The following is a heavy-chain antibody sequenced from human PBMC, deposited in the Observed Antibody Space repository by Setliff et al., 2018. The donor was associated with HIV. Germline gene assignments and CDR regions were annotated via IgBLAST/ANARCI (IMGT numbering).Heavy chain of an antibody. CDR3: ARETYYYDSIGYWRSDAFDV. J-gene: IGHJ3*01. D-gene: IGHD3-22*01. CDR1: GDSVNDRSYF. V-gene: IGHV4-39*02. CDR2: FYYNGDS. Sequence: PSETLSLTCTVSGDSVNDRSYFWGWIRQPPGKGLEWIGTFYYNGDSRYNPSLKSRVTISVDTSKNQFSLRLSSVTAADTAVYYCARETYYYDSIGYWRSDAFDVWGQGTMVTVSS.